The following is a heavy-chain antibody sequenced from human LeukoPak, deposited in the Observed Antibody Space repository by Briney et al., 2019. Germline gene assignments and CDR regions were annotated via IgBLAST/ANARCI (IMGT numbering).Heavy chain of an antibody. Sequence: GASVKVSCKASGYTFTGYYMHWVRQAPGQGLEWMGWINPSSGGTNYAQKFQGRVTMTRDTSISTGYMELSGLRSDDTAMYYCAREDGDYDGHMDVWGKGTTATVSS. CDR1: GYTFTGYY. CDR2: INPSSGGT. D-gene: IGHD4-17*01. CDR3: AREDGDYDGHMDV. J-gene: IGHJ6*03. V-gene: IGHV1-2*02.